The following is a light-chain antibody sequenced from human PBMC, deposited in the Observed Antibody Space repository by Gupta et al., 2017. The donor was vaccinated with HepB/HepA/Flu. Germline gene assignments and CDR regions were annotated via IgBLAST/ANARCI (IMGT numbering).Light chain of an antibody. CDR3: QQTYGAPWT. CDR1: QSISSF. V-gene: IGKV1-39*01. CDR2: GAS. J-gene: IGKJ1*01. Sequence: DIQMTQSPSSLSASVGDRVTITCRASQSISSFLNWYQFKPGTAPKLLIYGASSLQSGVPSRFSGGRSGTDFTLTISSLQPEDFGTYYCQQTYGAPWTFGQGTXVEIK.